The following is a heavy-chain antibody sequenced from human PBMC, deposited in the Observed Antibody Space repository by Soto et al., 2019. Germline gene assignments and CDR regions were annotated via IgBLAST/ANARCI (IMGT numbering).Heavy chain of an antibody. CDR3: ARGGYYYGSGRIYGIDV. D-gene: IGHD3-10*01. V-gene: IGHV1-46*01. J-gene: IGHJ6*02. CDR1: GYTFTSYY. Sequence: ASVKVSCKASGYTFTSYYMHWVRQAPGQGLEWMGIINPSGGSTSYAQKFQGRVTMTRDTSTSTVYMELSSLRSEDTAVYYCARGGYYYGSGRIYGIDVWGQGTTVTVSS. CDR2: INPSGGST.